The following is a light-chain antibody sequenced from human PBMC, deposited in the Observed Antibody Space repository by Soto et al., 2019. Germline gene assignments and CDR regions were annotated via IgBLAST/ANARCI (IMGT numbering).Light chain of an antibody. V-gene: IGKV2-30*02. J-gene: IGKJ5*01. CDR3: QQRSNWPPIT. Sequence: VVMTQSPLSRPVTLRQPASISCRSSQSLVHSDGNTYLNWFQQRPGQSPGRLIYKVSNRDSGVPARFSGSGSGTDFTLTISSLEPEDFAVYYCQQRSNWPPITFGQGTRLEIK. CDR2: KVS. CDR1: QSLVHSDGNTY.